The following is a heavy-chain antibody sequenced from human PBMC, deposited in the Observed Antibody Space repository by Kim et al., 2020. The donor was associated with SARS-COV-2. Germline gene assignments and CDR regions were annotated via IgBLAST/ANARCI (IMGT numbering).Heavy chain of an antibody. V-gene: IGHV4-59*13. CDR2: IYYSGST. CDR3: ARVGNSGYDWDHYLDY. D-gene: IGHD5-12*01. CDR1: GCTISSSY. J-gene: IGHJ4*02. Sequence: SETLSLTCTVSGCTISSSYWSWIRQPPGKGLEWIGYIYYSGSTNYNPYLKSRVTISVDTSKNKFSLMLSSVTAADTAVYYCARVGNSGYDWDHYLDYWGQGTLVTVSS.